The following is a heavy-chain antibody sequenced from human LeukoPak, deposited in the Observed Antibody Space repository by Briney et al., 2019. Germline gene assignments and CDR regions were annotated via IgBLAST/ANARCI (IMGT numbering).Heavy chain of an antibody. CDR1: CGYDSSYY. V-gene: IGHV4-59*02. Sequence: PSETLSLTCTVSCGYDSSYYWSWIRQRPGKVLKWIGYFYYSGSTNYSPYLKSRVTISADTSTNQFSLKLSSVTAADTAVYYCARSEGSFEYYFDYWGQGTLVTVSS. CDR3: ARSEGSFEYYFDY. D-gene: IGHD3-16*02. J-gene: IGHJ4*02. CDR2: FYYSGST.